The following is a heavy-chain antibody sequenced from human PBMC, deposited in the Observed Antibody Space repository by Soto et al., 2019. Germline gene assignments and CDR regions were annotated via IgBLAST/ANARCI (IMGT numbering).Heavy chain of an antibody. CDR3: AKAGEDIVVVPAAMGYYYMDV. CDR2: ISGSGGST. CDR1: GFTFSSYA. J-gene: IGHJ6*03. D-gene: IGHD2-2*01. Sequence: GGSLRLSCAASGFTFSSYAMSWVRQAPGKGLEWVSAISGSGGSTYYADSVKGRFTISRDNSKNTLYLQMNSLRAEDTAVYYCAKAGEDIVVVPAAMGYYYMDVWGKGTTVTVSS. V-gene: IGHV3-23*01.